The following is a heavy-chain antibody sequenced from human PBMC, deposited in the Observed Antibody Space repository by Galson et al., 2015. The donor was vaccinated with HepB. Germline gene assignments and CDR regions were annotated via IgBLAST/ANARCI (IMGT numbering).Heavy chain of an antibody. Sequence: SLRLSCAASGFTVSSNYMSWVRQAPGKGLEWVSVIYSGGSTYYADSVKGRFTISRDNSKNTLYLQMNSLRAEDTAVYYCARDGGVVESYYYYYGMDVWGQGTTVTVSS. J-gene: IGHJ6*02. V-gene: IGHV3-66*01. CDR2: IYSGGST. D-gene: IGHD3-3*01. CDR3: ARDGGVVESYYYYYGMDV. CDR1: GFTVSSNY.